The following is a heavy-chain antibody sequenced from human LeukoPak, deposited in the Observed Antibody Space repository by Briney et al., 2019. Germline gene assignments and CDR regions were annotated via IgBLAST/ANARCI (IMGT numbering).Heavy chain of an antibody. D-gene: IGHD2-2*01. V-gene: IGHV4-34*01. CDR3: ARGYCSSTSCYVRYWFDP. CDR2: INHSGST. Sequence: SETLSLTCAVYGGSFSGYYWSWIRQPPGEGLEWIGEINHSGSTNYNPSLKGRVTISVDTSKNQFSLKLSSVTAAYTAVYYCARGYCSSTSCYVRYWFDPWGRGTLVTVSS. CDR1: GGSFSGYY. J-gene: IGHJ5*02.